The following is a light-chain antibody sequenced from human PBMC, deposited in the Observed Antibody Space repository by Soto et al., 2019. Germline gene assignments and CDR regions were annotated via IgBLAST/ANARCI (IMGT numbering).Light chain of an antibody. CDR1: QSIGRF. J-gene: IGKJ3*01. CDR3: QQYDNLPLT. V-gene: IGKV1-33*01. CDR2: DAS. Sequence: DIQMTQSPSTLSASVGDRVTITFRASQSIGRFLAWYQHQPGKAPKLLIYDASTLETGVPSRFSGSGSGTDFTFTISSLQPEDIATYYCQQYDNLPLTFGPGTKVDIK.